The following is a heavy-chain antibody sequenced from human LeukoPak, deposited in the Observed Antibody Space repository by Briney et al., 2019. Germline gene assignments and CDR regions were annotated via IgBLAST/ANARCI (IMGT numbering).Heavy chain of an antibody. V-gene: IGHV3-43D*03. CDR1: GFTFDDYA. J-gene: IGHJ4*02. D-gene: IGHD3-10*01. CDR2: ISRDGGST. CDR3: SAHHYASGTPSGGLDY. Sequence: SGGSLRLSCAASGFTFDDYAMHWVRQAPGKGLEWVSLISRDGGSTYYADSVKGRFTISRDNSKNSLYLQMNSLRAEDTALYYCSAHHYASGTPSGGLDYWGQGTLVTVSS.